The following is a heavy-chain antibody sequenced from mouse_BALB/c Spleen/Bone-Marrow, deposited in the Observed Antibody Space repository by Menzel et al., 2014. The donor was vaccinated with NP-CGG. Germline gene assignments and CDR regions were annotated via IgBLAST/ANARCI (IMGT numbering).Heavy chain of an antibody. D-gene: IGHD2-14*01. CDR1: GYTFTSYV. CDR2: VNPYNDGT. J-gene: IGHJ4*01. V-gene: IGHV1-14*01. CDR3: ASPYYRYDALDY. Sequence: EVQLQQSGPELVEPGASVKMSCKASGYTFTSYVMHWVKQKPGQGLEWIGYVNPYNDGTKYNEKFKGKATLTSDKSSSTAYMELSSLTSEDSAVYYCASPYYRYDALDYWGQGTSVTVSS.